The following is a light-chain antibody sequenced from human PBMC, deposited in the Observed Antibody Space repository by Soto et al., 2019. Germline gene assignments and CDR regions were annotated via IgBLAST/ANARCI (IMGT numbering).Light chain of an antibody. CDR3: CSYAGDSTWV. J-gene: IGLJ3*02. V-gene: IGLV2-23*01. Sequence: QSALTQPASVSGSPGQSITISCTGTSSDVGNYNLVSWYQQHPGEAPKLLIYEGSKRPSGVSNRFSGSNFGNTASLTFSGLQAEDEVDYYGCSYAGDSTWVFGGGTKLTVL. CDR1: SSDVGNYNL. CDR2: EGS.